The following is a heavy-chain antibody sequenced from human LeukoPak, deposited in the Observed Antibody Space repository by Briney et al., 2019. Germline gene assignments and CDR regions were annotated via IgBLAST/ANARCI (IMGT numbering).Heavy chain of an antibody. J-gene: IGHJ4*02. CDR2: IYYSGNT. CDR1: GGSISSSSYY. CDR3: ARQEVVGATGGDY. D-gene: IGHD1-26*01. Sequence: PSETLSLTCTVSGGSISSSSYYWGWIRQPPGKGLEWIGSIYYSGNTYYNPSLKSRVTISVDTPKNQFSLKLSSVTAADTAVYYCARQEVVGATGGDYWGQGTLVTVSS. V-gene: IGHV4-39*01.